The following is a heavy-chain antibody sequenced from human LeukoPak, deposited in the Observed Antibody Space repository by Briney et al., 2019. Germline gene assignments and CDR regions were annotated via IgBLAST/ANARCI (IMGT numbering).Heavy chain of an antibody. CDR2: ISSGSSSI. CDR1: GFTFSSYW. CDR3: ARGLFGELLWGRYGMDV. D-gene: IGHD3-10*01. Sequence: GGSLRLSCAASGFTFSSYWMSWVRQAPGKGLQWVSYISSGSSSIYYADSVKGRFTISRDNAKNSLYLQMNSLRDEDTAVYYCARGLFGELLWGRYGMDVWGQGTTVTVSS. J-gene: IGHJ6*02. V-gene: IGHV3-48*02.